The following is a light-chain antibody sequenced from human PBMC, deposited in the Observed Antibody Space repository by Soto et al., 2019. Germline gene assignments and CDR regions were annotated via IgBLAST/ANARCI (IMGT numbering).Light chain of an antibody. CDR3: QQYNNWFWT. V-gene: IGKV3-15*01. CDR2: GAS. Sequence: EIVLTQSPGTLSLSPGERATLSCRASQSVSSNYLAWYQQKPGQAPRLLIYGASTRATGIPARFSGSGSGTEFTLTISSLQSEDFAVYYCQQYNNWFWTFGQGTKVDIK. CDR1: QSVSSN. J-gene: IGKJ1*01.